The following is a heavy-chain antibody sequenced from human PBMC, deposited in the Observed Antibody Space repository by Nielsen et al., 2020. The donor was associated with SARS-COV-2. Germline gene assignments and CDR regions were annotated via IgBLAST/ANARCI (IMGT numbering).Heavy chain of an antibody. CDR1: GFTFSSYA. Sequence: GALRLSCAASGFTFSSYAMSWVRQAPGKGLEWVSAISGSGGSTYYADSVKGRFTISRDNSKNTLYLQMNSLRAEDTAVYYCAKRGIRTSDPFDYWGQGTLVTVSS. CDR2: ISGSGGST. CDR3: AKRGIRTSDPFDY. V-gene: IGHV3-23*01. D-gene: IGHD5-18*01. J-gene: IGHJ4*02.